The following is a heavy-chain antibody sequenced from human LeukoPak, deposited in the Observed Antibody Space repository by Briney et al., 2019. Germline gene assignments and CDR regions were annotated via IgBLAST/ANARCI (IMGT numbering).Heavy chain of an antibody. CDR2: ITSSSSHI. J-gene: IGHJ6*03. V-gene: IGHV3-21*01. Sequence: PGGSLRLSCAACGFTFSHYSIDWVRQAPGKGLERVASITSSSSHIYYADSVKGRFTISRDNAKNEVYLQMNSLRAEDTAIYYCARVMMGATVTTFHYYCMDVWGGGTTVTVSS. D-gene: IGHD4-11*01. CDR3: ARVMMGATVTTFHYYCMDV. CDR1: GFTFSHYS.